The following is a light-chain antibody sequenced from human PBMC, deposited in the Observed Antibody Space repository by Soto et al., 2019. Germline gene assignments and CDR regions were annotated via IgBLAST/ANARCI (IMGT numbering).Light chain of an antibody. Sequence: QSALTQPASVSGSPGQSITISCTGTSSDVGCYNYVSWYQQHPAKAPKLMIYEVSNRPSGVSHRFSCSKSGNTASLTISGLQAEDGADYYCFSYTTSSTLVFGGGTQLTVL. J-gene: IGLJ3*02. CDR1: SSDVGCYNY. CDR2: EVS. CDR3: FSYTTSSTLV. V-gene: IGLV2-14*01.